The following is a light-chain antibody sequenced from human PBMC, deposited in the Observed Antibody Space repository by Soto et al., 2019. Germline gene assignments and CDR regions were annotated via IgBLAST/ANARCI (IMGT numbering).Light chain of an antibody. CDR1: QSIGSW. Sequence: DIQMTQSLATLSASVGDRVTITCRASQSIGSWLAWYQQKPGKAPKLLIYDASSLESGVPSRFSGSGSGTEFTLTISSLQPDDFATYYCQQYNSYSQTFGQGTKVDIK. V-gene: IGKV1-5*01. CDR2: DAS. CDR3: QQYNSYSQT. J-gene: IGKJ1*01.